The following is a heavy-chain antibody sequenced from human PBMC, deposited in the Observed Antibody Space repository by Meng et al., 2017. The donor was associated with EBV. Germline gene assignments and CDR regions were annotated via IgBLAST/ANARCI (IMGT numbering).Heavy chain of an antibody. J-gene: IGHJ4*02. CDR1: EGSLRCVA. Sequence: QVQWVECGAGVTNPGSSVKVGCKTREGSLRCVAVSWVRGAAWNGVEWMGGIIPMSAAPHYGEKLQGGVTMTADESKNTYDMDPSGLGYEDAAEYYCATDSGGGFTPDSWGQGTLVTVSS. V-gene: IGHV1-69*19. CDR3: ATDSGGGFTPDS. D-gene: IGHD3-16*01. CDR2: IIPMSAAP.